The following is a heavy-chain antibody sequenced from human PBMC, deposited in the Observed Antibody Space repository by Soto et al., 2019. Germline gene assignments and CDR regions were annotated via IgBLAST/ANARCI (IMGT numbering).Heavy chain of an antibody. CDR1: GYTFTSYG. Sequence: QVHLVQSGAEVKKPGASVKVSCKGSGYTFTSYGITWVRQAPGQGLEWMGWISAHNGNTDYAQKLQGRVTVTRDTSTSKAYMELRSLSSDDTAVYYCARGRYGDYWGQGALVTVS. D-gene: IGHD1-1*01. J-gene: IGHJ4*02. CDR2: ISAHNGNT. V-gene: IGHV1-18*01. CDR3: ARGRYGDY.